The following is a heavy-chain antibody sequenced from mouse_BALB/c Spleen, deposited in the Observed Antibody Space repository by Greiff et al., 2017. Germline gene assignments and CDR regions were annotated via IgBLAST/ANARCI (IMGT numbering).Heavy chain of an antibody. CDR2: ISDGGSYT. Sequence: EVQLQESGGGLVKPGGSLKLSCAASGFTFSDYYMYWVRQTPEKRLEWVATISDGGSYTYYPDSVKGRFTISRDNAKNNLYLQMSSLKSEDTAMYYCARGRDGNYWYFDVWGAGTTVTVSS. CDR1: GFTFSDYY. D-gene: IGHD2-1*01. J-gene: IGHJ1*01. CDR3: ARGRDGNYWYFDV. V-gene: IGHV5-4*02.